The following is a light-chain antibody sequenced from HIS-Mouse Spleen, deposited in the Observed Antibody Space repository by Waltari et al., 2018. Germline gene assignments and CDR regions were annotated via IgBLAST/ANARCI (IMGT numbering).Light chain of an antibody. CDR1: SSYVGSYNL. V-gene: IGLV2-23*01. CDR3: CSYAGSSTGV. Sequence: QSALTQPASVSGSPGQSITISCTGPSSYVGSYNLVSWYQQHPGKAPKLMIYEGSKRPSGVSNRFSGSKSGNTASLTISGLQAEDEADYYCCSYAGSSTGVFGGGTKLTVL. CDR2: EGS. J-gene: IGLJ3*02.